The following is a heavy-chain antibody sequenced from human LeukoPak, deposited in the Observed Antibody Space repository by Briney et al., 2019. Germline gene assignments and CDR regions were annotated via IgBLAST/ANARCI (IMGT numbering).Heavy chain of an antibody. CDR2: IHNSGTT. CDR3: ARRYYYNLGSFPFDF. Sequence: PSETLSLTCAVYGEPFSGYFWSWIRQSSGKGLEWIGEIHNSGTTNYNPSLNSRVTISEDTSKNQFYLNLSSVTAADTAVYYCARRYYYNLGSFPFDFWGQGTLVTVSS. V-gene: IGHV4-34*01. D-gene: IGHD3-10*01. J-gene: IGHJ4*02. CDR1: GEPFSGYF.